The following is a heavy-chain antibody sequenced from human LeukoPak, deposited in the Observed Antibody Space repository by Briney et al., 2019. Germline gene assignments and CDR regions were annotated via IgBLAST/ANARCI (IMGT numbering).Heavy chain of an antibody. CDR3: AREAARSYYFDY. CDR2: ISYEGRNK. CDR1: GFTFSSYA. D-gene: IGHD6-6*01. V-gene: IGHV3-30*04. J-gene: IGHJ4*02. Sequence: PGGSLRLSCAASGFTFSSYAVHWVRQAPGKGLEWGAVISYEGRNKYYAASVKGRFTISRDNSKNTLYLQMNSLRAEDTAVYYCAREAARSYYFDYWGQGTLVTVSS.